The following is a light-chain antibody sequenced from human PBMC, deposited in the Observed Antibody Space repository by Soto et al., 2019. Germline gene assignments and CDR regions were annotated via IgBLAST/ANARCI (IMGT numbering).Light chain of an antibody. CDR1: ESISNN. V-gene: IGKV1-39*01. Sequence: DIQMTQSPSSLSASVGDRVTITCRASESISNNLNWYQHKPGKAPKVLIYAASSLQSGVPSRFSGSGSGTDFILTITSLQAEDFATYYCQQSYSSLVFTFGPGTKVDL. J-gene: IGKJ3*01. CDR3: QQSYSSLVFT. CDR2: AAS.